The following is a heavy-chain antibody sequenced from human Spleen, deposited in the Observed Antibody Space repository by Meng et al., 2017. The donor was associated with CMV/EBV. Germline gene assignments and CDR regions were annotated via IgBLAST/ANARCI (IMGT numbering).Heavy chain of an antibody. CDR3: AANLGYSSGWYRNNYYYYGMDV. J-gene: IGHJ6*02. CDR1: GFTFSSYE. V-gene: IGHV3-48*03. CDR2: ISSSGSTI. D-gene: IGHD6-19*01. Sequence: GGSLRLSCAAFGFTFSSYEMNWVRQAPGKGLEWVSYISSSGSTIYYADSVKGRFTISRDNAKNSLYLQMNSLRAEDTAVYYCAANLGYSSGWYRNNYYYYGMDVWGQGTTVTVSS.